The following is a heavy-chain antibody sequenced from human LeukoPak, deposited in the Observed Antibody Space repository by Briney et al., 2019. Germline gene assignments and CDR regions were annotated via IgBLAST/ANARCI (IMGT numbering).Heavy chain of an antibody. CDR1: GGTFSSYA. CDR2: IIPILGIA. CDR3: ARELITMIVVVGGRGSAFDI. D-gene: IGHD3-22*01. Sequence: ASVKVSCKASGGTFSSYAISWVRQAPGQGLEWMGRIIPILGIANYAQKFQGRVTITADKSTSTAYMELSSLRSEDTAVYYCARELITMIVVVGGRGSAFDIWGQGTMVTVSS. J-gene: IGHJ3*02. V-gene: IGHV1-69*04.